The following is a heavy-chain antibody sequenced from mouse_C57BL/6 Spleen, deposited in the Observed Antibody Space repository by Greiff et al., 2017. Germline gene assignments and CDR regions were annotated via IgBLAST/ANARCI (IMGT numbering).Heavy chain of an antibody. CDR3: ARKSNYRYFDV. J-gene: IGHJ1*03. CDR1: GFTFSDYG. D-gene: IGHD2-5*01. V-gene: IGHV5-17*01. CDR2: ISSGSSTI. Sequence: EVKLVESGGGLVKPGGSLKLSCAASGFTFSDYGMHWVRQAPEKGLEWVAYISSGSSTIYYADTVKGRFTISRDNAKNTLFLQMTSLRSEDTSMYYCARKSNYRYFDVWGTGTTVTVSS.